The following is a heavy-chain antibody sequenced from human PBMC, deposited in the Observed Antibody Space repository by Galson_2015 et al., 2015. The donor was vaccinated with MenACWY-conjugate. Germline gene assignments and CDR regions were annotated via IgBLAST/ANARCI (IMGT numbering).Heavy chain of an antibody. J-gene: IGHJ3*01. CDR1: GYGFTSYW. CDR2: IYPGDSDT. V-gene: IGHV5-51*03. D-gene: IGHD5-18*01. Sequence: QSGAEVKKPGESLKISCKGSGYGFTSYWIGWVRQMPGKGLEWMGIIYPGDSDTRYSPTFQGQVTISADKSISTAYLQWSSLKASDTAMYDCARHGGYSYGSTDAFDLSGHWTMAAVSS. CDR3: ARHGGYSYGSTDAFDL.